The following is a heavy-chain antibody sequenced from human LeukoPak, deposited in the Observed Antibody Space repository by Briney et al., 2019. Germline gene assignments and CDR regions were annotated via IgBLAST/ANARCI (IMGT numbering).Heavy chain of an antibody. CDR2: ISYDGSNK. J-gene: IGHJ5*02. Sequence: PGGSLRLSCAASGFTFSDYYMSWIRQAPGKGLEWVAVISYDGSNKYYADSVKGRFTISRDNSKNTLYLQLNSLRAEDTAVYYCARDPEGRYYDSSGYYNWFDPWGQGTLVTVSS. CDR3: ARDPEGRYYDSSGYYNWFDP. CDR1: GFTFSDYY. D-gene: IGHD3-22*01. V-gene: IGHV3-30-3*01.